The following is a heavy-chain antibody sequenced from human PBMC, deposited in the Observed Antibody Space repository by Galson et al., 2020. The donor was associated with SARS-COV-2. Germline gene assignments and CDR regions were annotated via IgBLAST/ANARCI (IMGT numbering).Heavy chain of an antibody. CDR1: GFTFSNYS. CDR2: ISSTSNTT. V-gene: IGHV3-48*01. CDR3: ASYCSSSSCYKGANDY. J-gene: IGHJ4*02. D-gene: IGHD2-2*01. Sequence: GGSLRLSCAVSGFTFSNYSMNWVRQAPGKGLEWVSYISSTSNTTYYADSVKGRFTISRDNAKNSLYLQMNSLRAEDTAVYYCASYCSSSSCYKGANDYWGQGTLVTV.